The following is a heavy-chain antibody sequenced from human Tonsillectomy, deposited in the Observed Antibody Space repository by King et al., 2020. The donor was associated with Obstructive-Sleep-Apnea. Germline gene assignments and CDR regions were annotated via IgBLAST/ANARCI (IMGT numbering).Heavy chain of an antibody. J-gene: IGHJ4*02. V-gene: IGHV3-30-3*01. Sequence: VQLVESGGGVVQPGRSLRLSCAASGFTFSSYAMHWVRQAPGKGLEWVAVISYDGSNKYYADSVKGRFTISRDNSKNTLYLQMNSLRAEDTAVYYCARGGYGGSAGVFDCWGQGTLVTVSS. CDR3: ARGGYGGSAGVFDC. D-gene: IGHD4-23*01. CDR2: ISYDGSNK. CDR1: GFTFSSYA.